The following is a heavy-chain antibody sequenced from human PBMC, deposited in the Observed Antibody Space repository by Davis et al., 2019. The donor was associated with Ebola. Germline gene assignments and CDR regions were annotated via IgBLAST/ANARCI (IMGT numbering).Heavy chain of an antibody. D-gene: IGHD3-3*01. Sequence: ASVTVSCKASGYTFTSYGISWVRQAPGQGLEWMGWISTYNGNTNYAEKFQGRVTMTTDTSTSTVYMELRSLRSDDTAVYYCARDWSGYWGQGTLVTVSS. CDR2: ISTYNGNT. CDR1: GYTFTSYG. V-gene: IGHV1-18*01. CDR3: ARDWSGY. J-gene: IGHJ4*02.